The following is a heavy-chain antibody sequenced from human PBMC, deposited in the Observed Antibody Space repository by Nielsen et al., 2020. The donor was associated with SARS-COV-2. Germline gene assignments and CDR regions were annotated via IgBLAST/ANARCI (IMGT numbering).Heavy chain of an antibody. CDR3: ARGAWITGIDY. Sequence: GESLKISCAASGFTFSSYWMHWGRQAPGKGLVWVSRINSDGSSTSYADSVKGRFTISRDNAKNTLYLQMNSLRAEGTAVYYCARGAWITGIDYWGQGTLVTVSS. V-gene: IGHV3-74*01. CDR2: INSDGSST. D-gene: IGHD1-20*01. CDR1: GFTFSSYW. J-gene: IGHJ4*02.